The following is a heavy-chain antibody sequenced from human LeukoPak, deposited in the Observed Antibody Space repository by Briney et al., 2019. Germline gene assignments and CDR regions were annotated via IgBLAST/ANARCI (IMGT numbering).Heavy chain of an antibody. CDR3: ARAPAEVYLNWFDP. J-gene: IGHJ5*02. V-gene: IGHV4-39*07. CDR2: IYNRGST. CDR1: GGYISSTSYY. D-gene: IGHD5/OR15-5a*01. Sequence: SETLSLTCTVSGGYISSTSYYWGWIRQPPGKGLEWIGIIYNRGSTDYNPSLKSRVTLSVDTSKNQFSLKLNSVTAADTAVYYCARAPAEVYLNWFDPWGQGTLVTVSS.